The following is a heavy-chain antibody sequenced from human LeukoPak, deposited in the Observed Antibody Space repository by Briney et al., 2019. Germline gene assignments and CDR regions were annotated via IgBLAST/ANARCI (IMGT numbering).Heavy chain of an antibody. Sequence: LPGGSLRLSCVASGFTFGDVVMSWVRQAPGKGLEWISAISYYGASTDYADYVKGRFAISRDNSKNTLYLQMNSLRAEDTAVYYCARRTGGTKDYWGQGTQVTVSS. V-gene: IGHV3-23*01. J-gene: IGHJ4*02. CDR2: ISYYGAST. CDR3: ARRTGGTKDY. D-gene: IGHD7-27*01. CDR1: GFTFGDVV.